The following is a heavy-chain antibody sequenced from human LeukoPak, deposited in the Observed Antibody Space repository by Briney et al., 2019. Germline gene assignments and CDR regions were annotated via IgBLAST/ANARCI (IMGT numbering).Heavy chain of an antibody. Sequence: GGSLRLSCAASGFTFDDYAMHWVRQAPGRGLEWVSGISWNSGSIGYADSVKGRFTISRDNAKNSLYLQMNSLRAEDTALYYCARAGAAAAGDYWGQGTLVTVSS. CDR3: ARAGAAAAGDY. J-gene: IGHJ4*02. D-gene: IGHD6-13*01. CDR2: ISWNSGSI. CDR1: GFTFDDYA. V-gene: IGHV3-9*01.